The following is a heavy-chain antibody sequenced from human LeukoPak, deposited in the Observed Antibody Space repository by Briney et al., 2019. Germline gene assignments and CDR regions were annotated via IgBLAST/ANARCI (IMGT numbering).Heavy chain of an antibody. V-gene: IGHV3-23*01. Sequence: GGTLRLSCAASGVTFSSYGMSRGARAPGEGREWGSAISGSGGSTYYTESLKGRVTISIDNSKNTLYLHMNTLRAADTAVYNCAELGITMIGGVWGKGTTVTISS. CDR3: AELGITMIGGV. CDR1: GVTFSSYG. J-gene: IGHJ6*04. D-gene: IGHD3-10*02. CDR2: ISGSGGST.